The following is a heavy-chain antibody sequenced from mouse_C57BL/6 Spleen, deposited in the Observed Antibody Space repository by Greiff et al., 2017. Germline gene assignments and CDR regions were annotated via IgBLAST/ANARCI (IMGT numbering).Heavy chain of an antibody. Sequence: QVQLQQPGAELVKPGASVKLSCKASGYTFTSYWMQWVKQRPGQGLEWIGEIDPSDSYTNYNQKFKGTATWTVDTSSSTAYMQLSSLTSEDSAVYYCARMKGGYDAMDYWGQGTSVTVSS. CDR1: GYTFTSYW. CDR2: IDPSDSYT. V-gene: IGHV1-50*01. CDR3: ARMKGGYDAMDY. J-gene: IGHJ4*01. D-gene: IGHD3-2*02.